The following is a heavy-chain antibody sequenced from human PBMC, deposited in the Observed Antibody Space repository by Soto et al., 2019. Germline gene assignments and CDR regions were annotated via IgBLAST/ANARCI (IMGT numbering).Heavy chain of an antibody. J-gene: IGHJ5*02. V-gene: IGHV3-30-3*01. CDR3: AREIDSSCLCGWFDP. D-gene: IGHD6-19*01. CDR1: GFTLSNYA. Sequence: QVQLVESGGGVVQPGRSLRLSCEASGFTLSNYALWWVRQAPGKGLEWVAAISSDGNDKHYTDSVKGRFTISRDSSKDTVYLQMGSLRVEETAVYYCAREIDSSCLCGWFDPWGQGTLVTVSS. CDR2: ISSDGNDK.